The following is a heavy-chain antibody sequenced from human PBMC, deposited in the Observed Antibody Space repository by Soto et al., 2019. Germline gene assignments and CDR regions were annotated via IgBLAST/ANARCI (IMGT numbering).Heavy chain of an antibody. V-gene: IGHV1-69*01. J-gene: IGHJ4*02. D-gene: IGHD2-2*01. Sequence: QVQLVQSGAEVKKPGSSVKVSCKASGGTFSSYAISWVRQAPGQGLEWMGGIIPIFGTANYAQKFQGRVTTTADQSTSTGYMELSSPRSEDPAVYYCARDFEGGYCSSTSCSPVFDSWGPGTLVPVSS. CDR2: IIPIFGTA. CDR1: GGTFSSYA. CDR3: ARDFEGGYCSSTSCSPVFDS.